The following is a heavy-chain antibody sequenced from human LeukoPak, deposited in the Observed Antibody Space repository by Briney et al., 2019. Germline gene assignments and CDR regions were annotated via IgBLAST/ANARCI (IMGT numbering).Heavy chain of an antibody. CDR2: INPNSGGT. J-gene: IGHJ4*02. CDR3: ARDPTSGYYDSSGYYVEDY. Sequence: ASVKVSCKASGYTFTGYYMHWVRQAPGQGLEWMGWINPNSGGTNYAQKFQGRVTMTRDTSISTAYMELSRLRSDDTAVYYCARDPTSGYYDSSGYYVEDYWSQGTLVTVSS. D-gene: IGHD3-22*01. V-gene: IGHV1-2*02. CDR1: GYTFTGYY.